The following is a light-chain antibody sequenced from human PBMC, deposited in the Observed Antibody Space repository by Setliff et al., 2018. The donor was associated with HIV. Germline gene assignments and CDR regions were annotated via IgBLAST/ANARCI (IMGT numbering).Light chain of an antibody. J-gene: IGLJ1*01. V-gene: IGLV2-14*01. CDR3: SSYTNSNSYV. CDR2: EVT. CDR1: SSDVGGYNY. Sequence: QSALAQPRSVSGSPGQSVTISCTGTSSDVGGYNYVSWYHQHPGKAPKLMIYEVTNRPSGVSSRFSGSKSGNTASLTIFGLQAEDEADYYCSSYTNSNSYVFGTGTKVTVL.